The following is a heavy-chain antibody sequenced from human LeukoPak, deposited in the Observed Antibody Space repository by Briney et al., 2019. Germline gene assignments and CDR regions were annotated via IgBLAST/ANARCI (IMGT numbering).Heavy chain of an antibody. V-gene: IGHV1-46*01. J-gene: IGHJ6*03. D-gene: IGHD6-13*01. CDR2: INPSDGST. CDR1: GYTFTNYY. Sequence: GASVKVSCKASGYTFTNYYMHWVRQAPGQGLEWMGIINPSDGSTTYAQNFQGRVTMTRDTSTSTVYMELNSLRSEDTAVYYCARGQSPENHPSWYYYYMDVWGKGTTVTVSS. CDR3: ARGQSPENHPSWYYYYMDV.